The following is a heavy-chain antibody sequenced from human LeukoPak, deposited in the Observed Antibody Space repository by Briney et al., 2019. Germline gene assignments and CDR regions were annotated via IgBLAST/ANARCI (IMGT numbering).Heavy chain of an antibody. J-gene: IGHJ4*02. D-gene: IGHD6-13*01. V-gene: IGHV4-34*01. Sequence: SETLSLTCAVYGGSFSGYYWSWIRQPPGRGLEWIGEINHRGSTNYNPSLKSRVTISVDTSKNQFSLKLSSVTAADTAVYYCARTHYSSPRNYFDYWGQGTLVPVSS. CDR1: GGSFSGYY. CDR3: ARTHYSSPRNYFDY. CDR2: INHRGST.